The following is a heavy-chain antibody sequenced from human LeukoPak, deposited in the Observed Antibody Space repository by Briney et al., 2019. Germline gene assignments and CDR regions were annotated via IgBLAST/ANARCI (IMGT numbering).Heavy chain of an antibody. D-gene: IGHD6-19*01. Sequence: GGSLRLSCAASGFTFSSYGMHWVRQAPGKGLEWVAVIWYDGSNKYYADPVKGRFTISRDNSKNTLYLQMNSLRAEDTAVYYCARDRGWPGNWFDPWGQGTLVTVSS. V-gene: IGHV3-33*01. J-gene: IGHJ5*02. CDR1: GFTFSSYG. CDR3: ARDRGWPGNWFDP. CDR2: IWYDGSNK.